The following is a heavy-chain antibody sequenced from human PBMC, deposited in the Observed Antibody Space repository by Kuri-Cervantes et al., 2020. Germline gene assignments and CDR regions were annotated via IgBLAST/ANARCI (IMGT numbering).Heavy chain of an antibody. CDR1: GFTFSGSA. D-gene: IGHD3-16*01. V-gene: IGHV3-30*04. J-gene: IGHJ6*02. CDR2: ISYDGSNE. Sequence: GESLKISCAASGFTFSGSAMHWVRQAPGKGLEWVAVISYDGSNEHYVDSVKGRFTISRDNSKNTLYLEMNSLRDEDTAVYYCARSPYDYVWGSYDGYYYGMDVWGQGTTVTVSS. CDR3: ARSPYDYVWGSYDGYYYGMDV.